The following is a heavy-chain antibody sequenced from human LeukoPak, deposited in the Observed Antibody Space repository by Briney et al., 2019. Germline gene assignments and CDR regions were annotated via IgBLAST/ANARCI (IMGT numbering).Heavy chain of an antibody. CDR1: GGSISSGGYS. D-gene: IGHD5-24*01. CDR3: ARFDRDGYNLDY. V-gene: IGHV4-30-2*01. Sequence: SETLSLTCAVSGGSISSGGYSWSWIRQPPGKGLEWIGYIYHSGSTYYNPSLKSRVTISVDRSENQFSLKLSSVTAADTAVYYCARFDRDGYNLDYWGQGTLVTVSS. J-gene: IGHJ4*02. CDR2: IYHSGST.